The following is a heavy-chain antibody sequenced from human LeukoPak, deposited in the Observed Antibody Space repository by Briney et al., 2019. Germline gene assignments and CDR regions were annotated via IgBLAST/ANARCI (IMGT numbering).Heavy chain of an antibody. CDR2: IYYSGST. D-gene: IGHD6-19*01. CDR1: GGSISSYY. V-gene: IGHV4-59*01. CDR3: ARDSPSYSSGWYVVGY. Sequence: ASETLSLTCTVSGGSISSYYWSWIRQPPGKGLEWIGYIYYSGSTNYNPSLKSRVTISVDTSKNQFSLKLSSVTAADTAVYYCARDSPSYSSGWYVVGYWGQGTLVTVSS. J-gene: IGHJ4*02.